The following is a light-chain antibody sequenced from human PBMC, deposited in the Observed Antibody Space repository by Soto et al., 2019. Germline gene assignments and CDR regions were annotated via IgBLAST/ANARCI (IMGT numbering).Light chain of an antibody. V-gene: IGKV3D-15*01. J-gene: IGKJ1*01. CDR1: ETVRSN. CDR3: QQYNNSWT. CDR2: AAS. Sequence: IAMTQSPDTLSVSPGGRATLTCRASETVRSNLAWYQQKPGQAPRLLIYAASTRATGIPARFIGNGSGTDFTLTISSLQSEDFAVYYCQQYNNSWTFGQGTKVDIK.